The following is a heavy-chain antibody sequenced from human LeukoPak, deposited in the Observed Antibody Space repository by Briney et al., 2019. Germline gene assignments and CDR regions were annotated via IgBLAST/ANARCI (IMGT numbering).Heavy chain of an antibody. CDR1: GYTFTSYG. CDR3: ARGWFGELFPGQFYYYGMDV. J-gene: IGHJ6*02. Sequence: ASVKVSCKASGYTFTSYGIRWVRQAPGQGLERMGWISAYNGNTNYAQKLQGRVTMTTDTSTSTAYMELRSLRSDDTAVYYCARGWFGELFPGQFYYYGMDVWGQGTTVTVSS. V-gene: IGHV1-18*01. D-gene: IGHD3-10*01. CDR2: ISAYNGNT.